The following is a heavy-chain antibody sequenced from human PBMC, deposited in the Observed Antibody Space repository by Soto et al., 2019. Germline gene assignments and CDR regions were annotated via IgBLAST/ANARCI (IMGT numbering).Heavy chain of an antibody. Sequence: QVQLVESGGGVVQPGRSLRLSCAASGFTFSTYGMHWVRQAPGKGLEWVAVISYDGSNKYYADSVKGRFTISRDNSKNTLYLQMNSLRAEDTAVYYCAKDYREGSSWYLSSYRGMDVW. D-gene: IGHD6-13*01. CDR3: AKDYREGSSWYLSSYRGMDV. CDR2: ISYDGSNK. V-gene: IGHV3-30*18. J-gene: IGHJ6*01. CDR1: GFTFSTYG.